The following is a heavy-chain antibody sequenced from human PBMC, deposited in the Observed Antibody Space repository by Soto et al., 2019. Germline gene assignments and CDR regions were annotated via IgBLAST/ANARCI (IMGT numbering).Heavy chain of an antibody. CDR3: VKDDGGSPSTPPL. CDR1: GITISNYP. CDR2: ISGSGDRT. Sequence: EVQLLESGGGLVQPGGSLRLSCDASGITISNYPMSWVRQAPGKGLEWVSGISGSGDRTYYADSAKGRFTISKDISKNSLSLQVDSLGVDDTAVYFCVKDDGGSPSTPPLWGQGTLVTVSS. V-gene: IGHV3-23*01. D-gene: IGHD3-10*01. J-gene: IGHJ4*02.